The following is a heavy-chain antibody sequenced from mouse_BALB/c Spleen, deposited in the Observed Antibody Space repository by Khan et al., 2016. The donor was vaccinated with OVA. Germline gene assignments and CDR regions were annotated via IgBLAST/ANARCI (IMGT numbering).Heavy chain of an antibody. V-gene: IGHV1-4*01. CDR3: VRDGAYYRNDGWFAY. CDR2: INPSSGYT. CDR1: GYTFTSYT. D-gene: IGHD2-14*01. Sequence: QVQLQQSGAELARPGASVKMSCKASGYTFTSYTIHWIKQRPGQGLEWIGYINPSSGYTNYNQKFKDKATLTADKSSTTAYMQLSSLTSDDSAVYNSVRDGAYYRNDGWFAYRGPRTLVTVSA. J-gene: IGHJ3*01.